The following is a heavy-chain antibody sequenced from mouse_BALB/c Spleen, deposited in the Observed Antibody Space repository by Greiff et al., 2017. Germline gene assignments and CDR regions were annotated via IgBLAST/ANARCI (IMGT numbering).Heavy chain of an antibody. V-gene: IGHV2-9*02. CDR3: AIYYGYDVDAMDY. Sequence: QVQLQQSGPGLVAPSQSLSITCTVSGFSLTSYGVHWVRQPPGKGLEWLGVIWAGGSTNYNSALMSRLSISKDNSKSQVFLKMNSLQTDDTAMYYCAIYYGYDVDAMDYWGQGTSVTVSS. D-gene: IGHD2-2*01. CDR2: IWAGGST. CDR1: GFSLTSYG. J-gene: IGHJ4*01.